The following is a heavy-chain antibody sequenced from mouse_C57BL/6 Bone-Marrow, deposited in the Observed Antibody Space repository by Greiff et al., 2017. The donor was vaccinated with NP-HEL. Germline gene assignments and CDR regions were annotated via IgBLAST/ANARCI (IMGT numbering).Heavy chain of an antibody. D-gene: IGHD2-2*01. Sequence: VQLQQPGAELVMPGASVKLSCKASGYTFTSYWMHWVKQRPGQGLEWIGEIDPSDSYTNYNQKFKGKSTLTVDKSSSTAYMQLSSLTSEDSAVYYCAREVYYGNDFYAMDYWGQGTSVTVSS. V-gene: IGHV1-69*01. J-gene: IGHJ4*01. CDR2: IDPSDSYT. CDR1: GYTFTSYW. CDR3: AREVYYGNDFYAMDY.